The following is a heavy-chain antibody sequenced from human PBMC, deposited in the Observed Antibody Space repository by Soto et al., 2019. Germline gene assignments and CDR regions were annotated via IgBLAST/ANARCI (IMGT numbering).Heavy chain of an antibody. CDR3: ARRRFISKGYDSGWYIAH. D-gene: IGHD6-19*01. V-gene: IGHV4-59*01. Sequence: SETLSLTCKVSGGSLTTYFWSWVRQPPGKRLEWIGYISYRGDTKYNPTLQSRVTISLDMSEKQFSLNLSSVTSADTAIYYCARRRFISKGYDSGWYIAHWGQGTQVTVSS. J-gene: IGHJ5*02. CDR2: ISYRGDT. CDR1: GGSLTTYF.